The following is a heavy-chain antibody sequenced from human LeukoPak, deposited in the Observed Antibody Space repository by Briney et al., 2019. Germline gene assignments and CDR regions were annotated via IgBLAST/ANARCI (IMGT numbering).Heavy chain of an antibody. V-gene: IGHV3-21*01. CDR3: ASKGVSSYYYYYYMDV. Sequence: GGSLRLSCAASGFTFSDYSMNWVRQAPGKGLEWVASVNTVSSYIYYADSMRGRFTISRDNAKNSLYLQMNSLRAEDTAVYYCASKGVSSYYYYYYMDVWGKGTTVTVSS. J-gene: IGHJ6*03. D-gene: IGHD3-16*01. CDR1: GFTFSDYS. CDR2: VNTVSSYI.